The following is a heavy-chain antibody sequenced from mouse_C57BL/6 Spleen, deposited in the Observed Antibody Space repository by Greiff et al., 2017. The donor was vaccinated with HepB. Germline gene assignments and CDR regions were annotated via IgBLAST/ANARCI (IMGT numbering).Heavy chain of an antibody. D-gene: IGHD2-1*01. CDR1: GYSITSGYY. CDR2: ISYDGSN. V-gene: IGHV3-6*01. Sequence: EVQLQESGPGLVKPSQSLSLTCSVTGYSITSGYYWNWIRQFPGNKLEWMGYISYDGSNNYNPSLKNRISITRDTSKNQFFLKLNSVTTEDTATYYCARENLYYGNPFDYWGQGTTLTVSS. J-gene: IGHJ2*01. CDR3: ARENLYYGNPFDY.